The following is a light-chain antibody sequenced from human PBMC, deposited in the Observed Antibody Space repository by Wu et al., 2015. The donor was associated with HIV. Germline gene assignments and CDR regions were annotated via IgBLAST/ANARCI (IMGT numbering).Light chain of an antibody. CDR3: QQYNGWPPKVT. V-gene: IGKV3-15*01. CDR1: QSISNN. J-gene: IGKJ4*01. Sequence: EIVMTQSPATLSMSPGERATLSCRASQSISNNLAWYQSKPGQAPRLLIYDVSTRAPGIPVRFSGGGFGTEFTLTISSLQSEDFTFYYCQQYNGWPPKVTFGGGTKGGYQT. CDR2: DVS.